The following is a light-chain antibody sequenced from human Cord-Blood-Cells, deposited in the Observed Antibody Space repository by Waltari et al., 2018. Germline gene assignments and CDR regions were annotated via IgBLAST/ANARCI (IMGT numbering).Light chain of an antibody. V-gene: IGLV2-11*01. CDR3: CSYAGSYTLM. CDR2: DVS. J-gene: IGLJ3*02. CDR1: SSDVGGSNY. Sequence: QSALTQPRSVSGSPGQSVTISCTGTSSDVGGSNYVSWYQQHPGKAPKLMIYDVSKRPSGVPYRFCGSNSGNTASLTSSGLQAEDEAEYYCCSYAGSYTLMFGGGTKLTVL.